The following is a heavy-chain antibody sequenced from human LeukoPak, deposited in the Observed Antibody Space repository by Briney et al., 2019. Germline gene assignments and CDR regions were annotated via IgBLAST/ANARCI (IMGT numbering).Heavy chain of an antibody. CDR2: IHWNGGSK. D-gene: IGHD6-6*01. CDR3: TRGSSSSIYYFDC. V-gene: IGHV3-20*04. J-gene: IGHJ4*02. CDR1: GFTFDGYV. Sequence: GGSLTPSCAASGFTFDGYVMSWVRQAPGKGLEWVSGIHWNGGSKGYADSVKGRFTISRDNAKKSLDLQMNNLRAEDTGLYYCTRGSSSSIYYFDCWGQGTLITVSS.